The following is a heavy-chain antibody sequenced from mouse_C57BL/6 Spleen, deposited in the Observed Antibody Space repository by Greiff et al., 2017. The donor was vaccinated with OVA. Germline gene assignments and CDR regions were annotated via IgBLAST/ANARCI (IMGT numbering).Heavy chain of an antibody. V-gene: IGHV1-55*01. CDR2: IYPGSGST. Sequence: QVQLKQPGAELVKPGASVKMSCKASGYTFTSYWITWVKQRPGQGLEWIGDIYPGSGSTTYNEKFKSKATLTVDTSSSTAYMQLSSLTSEDSAVYYGARRGYGSSYGFAYWGQGTLVTVSA. CDR1: GYTFTSYW. J-gene: IGHJ3*01. CDR3: ARRGYGSSYGFAY. D-gene: IGHD1-1*01.